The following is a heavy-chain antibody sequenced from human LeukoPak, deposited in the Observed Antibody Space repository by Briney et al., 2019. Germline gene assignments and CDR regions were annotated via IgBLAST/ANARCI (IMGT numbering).Heavy chain of an antibody. V-gene: IGHV6-1*01. CDR1: GDSVSSNSTA. CDR2: TYYRSKWYN. D-gene: IGHD2-21*01. J-gene: IGHJ3*02. Sequence: SQTLILTFAISGDSVSSNSTAWNWKSQSLTTSLDSLGRTYYRSKWYNDYAVSVKSRITIIPDTSKNQFSLQLNSVTPEDTAVYYCARNVEVVDAFDIWGQGTMVTVSS. CDR3: ARNVEVVDAFDI.